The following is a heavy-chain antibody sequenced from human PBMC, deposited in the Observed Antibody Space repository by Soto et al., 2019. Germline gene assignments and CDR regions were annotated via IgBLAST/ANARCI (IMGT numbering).Heavy chain of an antibody. CDR1: GHSLNSDYY. Sequence: TLSLTCTVAGHSLNSDYYWGWIRQPPGKGLEWIGSIYPGGGTYYNPSLKSRVTISIDTSKNQFSLRLTSVTAADTAMYYCARKGYYPSGRINLFDSWGQGTLVTVSS. D-gene: IGHD3-10*01. CDR2: IYPGGGT. V-gene: IGHV4-38-2*02. J-gene: IGHJ4*02. CDR3: ARKGYYPSGRINLFDS.